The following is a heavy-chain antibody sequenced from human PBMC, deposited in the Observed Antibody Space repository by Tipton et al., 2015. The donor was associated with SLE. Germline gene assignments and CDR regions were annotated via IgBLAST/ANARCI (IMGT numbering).Heavy chain of an antibody. J-gene: IGHJ1*01. CDR1: GFTFSDYY. CDR2: ISSSGSYT. V-gene: IGHV3-11*05. Sequence: GSLRLSCAASGFTFSDYYMSWIRRAPGKGLEWVAYISSSGSYTNYADSVKGRFTISRDNAKNPLYLQMSSLRDEDTAVYYCARAPLRGYTYGPGYWGQGTLVTVSS. CDR3: ARAPLRGYTYGPGY. D-gene: IGHD5-18*01.